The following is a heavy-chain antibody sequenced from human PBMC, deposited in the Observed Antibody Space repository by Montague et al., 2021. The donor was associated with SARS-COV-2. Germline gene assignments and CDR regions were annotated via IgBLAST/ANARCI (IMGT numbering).Heavy chain of an antibody. J-gene: IGHJ4*02. Sequence: SETLSLTCTVSGGSISSYYWSWIRQPPGKGLEWTGYIYYSGSTNYNPSLKSRVTMSVDTSKNQFSLKLSSVTAADTAVYYCARGDGHYYGSGTYPYYWGQGTLVTVSS. CDR2: IYYSGST. CDR3: ARGDGHYYGSGTYPYY. V-gene: IGHV4-59*01. CDR1: GGSISSYY. D-gene: IGHD3-10*01.